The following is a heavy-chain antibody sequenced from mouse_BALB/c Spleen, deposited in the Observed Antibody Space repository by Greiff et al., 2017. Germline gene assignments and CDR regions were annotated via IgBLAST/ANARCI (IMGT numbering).Heavy chain of an antibody. V-gene: IGHV1S29*02. CDR1: GYTFTDYN. D-gene: IGHD2-2*01. J-gene: IGHJ4*01. CDR3: ARSYGYPYYYAMDY. Sequence: VQLQQSGPELVKPGASVKISCKASGYTFTDYNMHWVKQSHGKSLEWIGYIYPYNGGTGYNQKFKSKATLTVDNSSSTAYMELRSLTSEDSAVYYCARSYGYPYYYAMDYWGQGTSVTVSS. CDR2: IYPYNGGT.